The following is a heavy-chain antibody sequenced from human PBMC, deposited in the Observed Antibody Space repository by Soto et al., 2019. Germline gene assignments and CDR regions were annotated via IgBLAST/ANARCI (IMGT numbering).Heavy chain of an antibody. J-gene: IGHJ4*02. Sequence: PGGSLRLSCAASGFTFSDYYMSWIRQAPGKGLEWVSYISSSGSTIYYADSVKGRFTISRDNAKNSLYLQMNSLRAEDTAVYYCAVYYDFWSGYLRYFDYWGQGTLVTVSS. D-gene: IGHD3-3*01. CDR3: AVYYDFWSGYLRYFDY. V-gene: IGHV3-11*01. CDR1: GFTFSDYY. CDR2: ISSSGSTI.